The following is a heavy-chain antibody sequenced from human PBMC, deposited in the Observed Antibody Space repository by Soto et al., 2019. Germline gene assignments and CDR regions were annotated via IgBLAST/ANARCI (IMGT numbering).Heavy chain of an antibody. CDR1: GFTFSYYW. CDR3: ARAVSYDFWSGFIYYYYGMDV. V-gene: IGHV3-7*01. J-gene: IGHJ6*02. Sequence: PGGSLRLSCAASGFTFSYYWMTWVRQAPGKGLEWVANIKHDGSETYYVDSVKGRFTISRDNAKNSLYLQINSLRAEDTAVYYCARAVSYDFWSGFIYYYYGMDVWGQGTTVTVSS. D-gene: IGHD3-3*01. CDR2: IKHDGSET.